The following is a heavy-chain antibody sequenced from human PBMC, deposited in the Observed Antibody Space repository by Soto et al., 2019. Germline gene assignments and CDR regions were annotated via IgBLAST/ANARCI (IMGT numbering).Heavy chain of an antibody. Sequence: KSSETLSLTCTVSGGSISNGDYYWSWIRQSPGKGLEWIGYIYYSGSTYYNPSLKSRLTISADTSKNQFSLKLRSVTAADTAVYYCVREDFPTYSRSSVPLYAADYWGQGTLVTVSS. J-gene: IGHJ4*02. D-gene: IGHD6-6*01. CDR1: GGSISNGDYY. CDR2: IYYSGST. V-gene: IGHV4-30-4*01. CDR3: VREDFPTYSRSSVPLYAADY.